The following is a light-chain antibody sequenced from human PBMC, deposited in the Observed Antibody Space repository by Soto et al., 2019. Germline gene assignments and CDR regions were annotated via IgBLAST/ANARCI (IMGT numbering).Light chain of an antibody. Sequence: ENVLTQSPGTLSLSPGERATLSCRASQSVDSNFLAWYQQKPGQAPRLLIYGASTRAAGVPDRFSGSGSGTSLPPNITRMEPEDFAVYYCQQYGRSPLMYTFGQGTKLGVK. V-gene: IGKV3-20*01. CDR2: GAS. CDR1: QSVDSNF. CDR3: QQYGRSPLMYT. J-gene: IGKJ2*01.